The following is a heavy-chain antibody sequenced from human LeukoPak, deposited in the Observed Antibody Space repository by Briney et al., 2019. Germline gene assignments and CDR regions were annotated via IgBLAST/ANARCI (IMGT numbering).Heavy chain of an antibody. J-gene: IGHJ3*02. CDR3: TRSQYYYDSSGYYPDVAFDI. D-gene: IGHD3-22*01. CDR2: IYTSGST. CDR1: GGSINSGNYY. V-gene: IGHV4-61*02. Sequence: PSQTLSLTCSVSGGSINSGNYYWGWIRQPAGKGLEWIGRIYTSGSTNYNPSLKSRVTISVDTSKNQIPLKLSSVTAADTAVYYCTRSQYYYDSSGYYPDVAFDIWGQGTMVTVSS.